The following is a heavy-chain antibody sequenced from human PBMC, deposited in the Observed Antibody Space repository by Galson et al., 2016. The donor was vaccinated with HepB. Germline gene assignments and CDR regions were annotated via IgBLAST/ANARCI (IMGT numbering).Heavy chain of an antibody. CDR3: ARDPMATRYYYYGMDV. D-gene: IGHD5-24*01. J-gene: IGHJ6*02. CDR1: RFTVSNNY. CDR2: IYSGGST. V-gene: IGHV3-53*01. Sequence: SLRLSCAASRFTVSNNYMSWVRQAPGKGLEWVSVIYSGGSTYYADSVKGRFTISRDNSKNTLYLQMNSLRAEDTAVYYCARDPMATRYYYYGMDVWGQGTTVTVSS.